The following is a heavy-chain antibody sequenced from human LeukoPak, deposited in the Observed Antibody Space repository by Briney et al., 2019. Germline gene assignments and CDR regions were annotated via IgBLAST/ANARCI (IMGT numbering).Heavy chain of an antibody. D-gene: IGHD3-22*01. CDR2: IIPIFGTA. V-gene: IGHV1-69*05. J-gene: IGHJ4*02. CDR1: GGTFSSYA. Sequence: ASVKVSCKASGGTFSSYAISWMRQAPGQGLEWMGRIIPIFGTANYAQKFQGRVTITTDESTSTAYMELSSLRSEDTAVYYCARPHYYDSSGYFDWGQGTLVTVSS. CDR3: ARPHYYDSSGYFD.